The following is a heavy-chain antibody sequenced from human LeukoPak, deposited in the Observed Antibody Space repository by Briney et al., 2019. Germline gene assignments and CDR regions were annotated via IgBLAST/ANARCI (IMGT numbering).Heavy chain of an antibody. J-gene: IGHJ1*01. CDR2: IYPGDSDT. CDR1: GHSFTSYW. Sequence: GESLKISCKGSGHSFTSYWIGWVRQMPGKGLEWMGIIYPGDSDTRYSPSFQGQVTISADKSISTAYLQWSSLKASDTAMYYCASHFAYGDYAEYFQHWGQGTLVTVSS. D-gene: IGHD4-17*01. CDR3: ASHFAYGDYAEYFQH. V-gene: IGHV5-51*01.